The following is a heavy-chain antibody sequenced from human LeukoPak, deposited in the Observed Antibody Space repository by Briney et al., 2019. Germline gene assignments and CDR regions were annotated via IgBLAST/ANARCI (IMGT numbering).Heavy chain of an antibody. D-gene: IGHD2-2*01. CDR3: ARAMPGWFDP. CDR1: GYTFTGYY. V-gene: IGHV1-69*13. Sequence: GASVKVSCKASGYTFTGYYMHWVRQAPGQGLEWMGGIIPIFGTANYAQKFQGRVTITADESTSTAYMELSSLRSEDTAVYYCARAMPGWFDPWGQGTLVTVSS. J-gene: IGHJ5*02. CDR2: IIPIFGTA.